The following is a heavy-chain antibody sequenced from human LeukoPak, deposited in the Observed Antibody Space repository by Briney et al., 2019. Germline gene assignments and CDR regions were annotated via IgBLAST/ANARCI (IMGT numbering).Heavy chain of an antibody. Sequence: PGGSLRLSCAASGFTFSSYSMNWVRQAPGKGLEWVSSISSSSSYIYYADSVKGRFTISRDNAKNSLYLQMNSLRAEDTAVYYCARERETDWYSSSDLYYMDVWGKGTTVTVSS. V-gene: IGHV3-21*01. CDR3: ARERETDWYSSSDLYYMDV. D-gene: IGHD6-6*01. CDR1: GFTFSSYS. CDR2: ISSSSSYI. J-gene: IGHJ6*03.